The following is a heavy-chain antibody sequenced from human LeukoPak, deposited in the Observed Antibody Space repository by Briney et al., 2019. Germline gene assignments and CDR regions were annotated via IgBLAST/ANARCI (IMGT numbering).Heavy chain of an antibody. CDR1: GYSFTKYW. CDR2: IDPSDSET. J-gene: IGHJ4*02. D-gene: IGHD3-9*01. V-gene: IGHV5-51*01. CDR3: ARLNDILTGPFDY. Sequence: GESLKISCKGSGYSFTKYWIGWVRQMTGKGLEWMGNIDPSDSETRHSPSFQGQVTISVDKPISTAYLQWNSLKASDTAMYYCARLNDILTGPFDYWGQGTLVTVSS.